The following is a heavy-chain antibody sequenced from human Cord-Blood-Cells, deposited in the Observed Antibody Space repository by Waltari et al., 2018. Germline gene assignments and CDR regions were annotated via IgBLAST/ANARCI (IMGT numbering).Heavy chain of an antibody. J-gene: IGHJ6*02. CDR3: ARDWGGRYYGSGSYYYYYGMDV. D-gene: IGHD3-10*01. Sequence: DGSNKYYADSVKGRFTISRDNSKNTLYLQMNSLRAEDTAVYYCARDWGGRYYGSGSYYYYYGMDVWGQGTTVTVSS. CDR2: DGSNK. V-gene: IGHV3-30-3*01.